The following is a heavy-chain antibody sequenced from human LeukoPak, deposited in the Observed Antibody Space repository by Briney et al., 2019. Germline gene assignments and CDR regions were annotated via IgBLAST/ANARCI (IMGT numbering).Heavy chain of an antibody. Sequence: SETLSLTCTVSGYSISSGYYWGWIRQPPVKGLEWIGSIYHSGSTYYNPSLKSRVTISVDTSKNQFSLKLSSVTAADTAVYYCARGRYSSGWYSWQDYYYMDVWGKGTRVTISS. CDR2: IYHSGST. V-gene: IGHV4-38-2*02. CDR3: ARGRYSSGWYSWQDYYYMDV. D-gene: IGHD6-19*01. CDR1: GYSISSGYY. J-gene: IGHJ6*03.